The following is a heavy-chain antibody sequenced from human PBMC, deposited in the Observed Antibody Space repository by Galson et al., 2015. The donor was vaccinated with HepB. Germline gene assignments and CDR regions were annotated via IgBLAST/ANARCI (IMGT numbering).Heavy chain of an antibody. J-gene: IGHJ4*02. CDR1: GCAFSRHG. D-gene: IGHD2/OR15-2a*01. CDR3: ARGSETSMGGVPYYLLC. Sequence: SVKVSCKASGCAFSRHGMSWVRQAHGQGLEWMGGIIPIFGTGNCAQKFQGRVTITGDESTTTAYMELSSLRSDDTAVYYCARGSETSMGGVPYYLLCRGRGTPVSVSS. V-gene: IGHV1-69*13. CDR2: IIPIFGTG.